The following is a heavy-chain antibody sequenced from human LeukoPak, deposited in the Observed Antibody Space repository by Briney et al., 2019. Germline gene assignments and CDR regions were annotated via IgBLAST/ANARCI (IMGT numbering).Heavy chain of an antibody. Sequence: ASVKVSCKASGYTFTGYYMHWVRQAPGQGLEWMGWINPNSGGTNYAQKFQGRVTMTRDTSISTAYMELGRLRSDDTAVYYCARIGGEIAVAGKDNWFDPWGQGTLVTVSS. CDR3: ARIGGEIAVAGKDNWFDP. J-gene: IGHJ5*02. CDR1: GYTFTGYY. CDR2: INPNSGGT. V-gene: IGHV1-2*02. D-gene: IGHD6-19*01.